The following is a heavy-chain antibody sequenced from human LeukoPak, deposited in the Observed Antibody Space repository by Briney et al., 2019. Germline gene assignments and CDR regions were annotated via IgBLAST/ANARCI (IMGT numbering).Heavy chain of an antibody. Sequence: GGSLRLSCAASGFTFSNAWMSWVRQAPGKGLEWVSYISSSGSTIYYADSVKGRFTISRDNAKNSLYLQMNSLRAEDTAVYYCARPLYPGIAVAGTGYWGQGTLVTVSS. J-gene: IGHJ4*02. V-gene: IGHV3-11*04. D-gene: IGHD6-19*01. CDR1: GFTFSNAW. CDR3: ARPLYPGIAVAGTGY. CDR2: ISSSGSTI.